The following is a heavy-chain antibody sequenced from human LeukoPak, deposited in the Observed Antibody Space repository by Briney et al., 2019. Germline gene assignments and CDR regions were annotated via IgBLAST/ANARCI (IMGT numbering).Heavy chain of an antibody. Sequence: GASVKVSCKASGYAFTSYAMNWVRQAPGQGLEWMGWINTNTGNPTYAQGFTGRFVFSLDTSVSTAYLQISSLKAEDTAVYYCAASGPEYSSSWGYAFDIWGQGTMVTVSS. CDR1: GYAFTSYA. V-gene: IGHV7-4-1*02. CDR3: AASGPEYSSSWGYAFDI. CDR2: INTNTGNP. J-gene: IGHJ3*02. D-gene: IGHD6-13*01.